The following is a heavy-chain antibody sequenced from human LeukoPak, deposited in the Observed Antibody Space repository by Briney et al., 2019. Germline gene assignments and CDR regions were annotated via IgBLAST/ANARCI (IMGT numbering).Heavy chain of an antibody. J-gene: IGHJ4*02. V-gene: IGHV4-34*01. Sequence: SETLSLTCAVYGGSFSGYYWSWIRQSPGKGLEWIGEINHSGSANYNPSLKSRVTISVDTSKNQFSLKLSSVTAADTAVYYCAKPSGSYSKRFDYWGQGTLVTVSS. D-gene: IGHD1-26*01. CDR1: GGSFSGYY. CDR2: INHSGSA. CDR3: AKPSGSYSKRFDY.